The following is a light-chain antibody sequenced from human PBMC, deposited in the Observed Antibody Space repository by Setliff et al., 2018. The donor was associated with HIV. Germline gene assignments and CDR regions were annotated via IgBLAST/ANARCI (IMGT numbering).Light chain of an antibody. Sequence: QSVLAQTASVSGSPGQSITISCTGTSSDVGRYNLVSWYQQHPGKAPKLMIYQATKRPSGVSNRFSGSKSGNTASLTISGLQAEDEADYYCCSNTGSNTYVFGTGTRSPS. CDR3: CSNTGSNTYV. CDR1: SSDVGRYNL. CDR2: QAT. V-gene: IGLV2-23*01. J-gene: IGLJ1*01.